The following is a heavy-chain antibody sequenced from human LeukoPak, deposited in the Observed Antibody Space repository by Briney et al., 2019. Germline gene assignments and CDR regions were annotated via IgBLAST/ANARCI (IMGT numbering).Heavy chain of an antibody. CDR3: ARAFRGWDRNWFDP. D-gene: IGHD6-19*01. CDR2: INHSGST. J-gene: IGHJ5*02. Sequence: SETLSLTCAVYGGSFSCYYWSWIRPPPGKGLEWIGEINHSGSTNYNPSLKSRVTISLDTSKNQFSLKLSSVTAADTAVYYCARAFRGWDRNWFDPWGQGTLVTVSS. CDR1: GGSFSCYY. V-gene: IGHV4-34*01.